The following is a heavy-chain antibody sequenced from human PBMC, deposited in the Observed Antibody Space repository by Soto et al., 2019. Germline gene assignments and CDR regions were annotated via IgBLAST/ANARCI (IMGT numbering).Heavy chain of an antibody. D-gene: IGHD1-7*01. CDR2: IYYSGST. CDR3: ARQNSITGTGFDY. Sequence: SETLSLTCTVSGGSISSSISYWGWIRQPPGKGLEWIASIYYSGSTYYNPSLKSRVTISGDTSKNQFSLKLSSLTAADTAVYYCARQNSITGTGFDYWGQGTLVTVSS. V-gene: IGHV4-39*01. J-gene: IGHJ4*02. CDR1: GGSISSSISY.